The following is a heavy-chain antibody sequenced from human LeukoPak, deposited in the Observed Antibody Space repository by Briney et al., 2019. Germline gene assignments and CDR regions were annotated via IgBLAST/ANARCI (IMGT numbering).Heavy chain of an antibody. CDR1: GYIFTSYW. Sequence: GESLKISCKGSGYIFTSYWIGWVRHMPGKGLEWMGIIYPGDSDTKYSPSLQGQVTISADKSISTAYLQWSSLKASDTAMYYCARRSYGYAFDIWGQGTMVTVSS. CDR2: IYPGDSDT. J-gene: IGHJ3*02. V-gene: IGHV5-51*01. D-gene: IGHD5-18*01. CDR3: ARRSYGYAFDI.